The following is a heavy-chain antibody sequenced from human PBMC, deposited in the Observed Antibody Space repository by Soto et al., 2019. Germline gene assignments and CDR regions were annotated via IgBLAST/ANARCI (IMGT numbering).Heavy chain of an antibody. CDR1: GGSISTTDYY. D-gene: IGHD5-12*01. V-gene: IGHV4-39*02. J-gene: IGHJ3*02. Sequence: SETLSLTCSVSGGSISTTDYYWGWIRQPPGKGLEWIGSIYYSGSTYYNPSLKSRVLISVDTSKNQFSLMLSSVTTADTAVYYWAREVLYGGYDAPQKDAFDIWGQGTMVTVSS. CDR3: AREVLYGGYDAPQKDAFDI. CDR2: IYYSGST.